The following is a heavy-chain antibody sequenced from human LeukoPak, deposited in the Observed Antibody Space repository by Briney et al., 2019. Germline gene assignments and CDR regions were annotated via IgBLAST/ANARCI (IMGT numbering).Heavy chain of an antibody. CDR1: GFTFSDYI. D-gene: IGHD3-16*01. Sequence: GGSLRLSCAASGFTFSDYIMNWVRQAPGKGLEWVSSISSSYSYIYYADSVKGRFTISRDNARNSLYLQMNSLRAEDTAVYYCARDFEERAYFVADFDYWGQGTLVTVSS. CDR2: ISSSYSYI. V-gene: IGHV3-21*01. J-gene: IGHJ4*02. CDR3: ARDFEERAYFVADFDY.